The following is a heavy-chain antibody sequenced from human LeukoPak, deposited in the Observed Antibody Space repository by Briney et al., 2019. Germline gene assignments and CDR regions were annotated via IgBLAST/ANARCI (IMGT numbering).Heavy chain of an antibody. D-gene: IGHD6-13*01. CDR2: ISAYNGNT. J-gene: IGHJ3*02. Sequence: ASAKVSCKASGYTFTSYDISWVRQAPGQGLEWMGWISAYNGNTNYAQKLQGRVTMTTDTSTSTAYMELRSLRSDDTAVYYCARGGYSSSWYGAFDIWGQGTMVTVSS. CDR3: ARGGYSSSWYGAFDI. CDR1: GYTFTSYD. V-gene: IGHV1-18*01.